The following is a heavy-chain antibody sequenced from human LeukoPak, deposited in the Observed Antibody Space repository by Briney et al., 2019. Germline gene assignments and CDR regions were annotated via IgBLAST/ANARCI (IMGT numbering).Heavy chain of an antibody. Sequence: GRSLRRACAASGFTLSSYGMHWVRQASGKGREWVAVISYDGSNKYYADSVKGRFTISRDNSKNTLYLQMNSLRAEDTAVYYCAKESALANAFDIWGQGTMVTVSS. CDR3: AKESALANAFDI. J-gene: IGHJ3*02. CDR1: GFTLSSYG. CDR2: ISYDGSNK. V-gene: IGHV3-30*18.